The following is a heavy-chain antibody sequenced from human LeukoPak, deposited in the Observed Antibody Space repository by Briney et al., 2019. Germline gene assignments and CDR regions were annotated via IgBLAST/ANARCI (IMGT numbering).Heavy chain of an antibody. CDR3: ARGGAFYWNPRY. V-gene: IGHV3-53*01. Sequence: PGGSLRLSCVASGFTVSDYYMSWVRQAPGKGLEWVSLLYTDDNTIYADSVEGRFTISRDDSKNTIYLHMTTLRGEDTAVYYCARGGAFYWNPRYWGQGTLVTVSS. J-gene: IGHJ4*02. CDR1: GFTVSDYY. CDR2: LYTDDNT. D-gene: IGHD1-1*01.